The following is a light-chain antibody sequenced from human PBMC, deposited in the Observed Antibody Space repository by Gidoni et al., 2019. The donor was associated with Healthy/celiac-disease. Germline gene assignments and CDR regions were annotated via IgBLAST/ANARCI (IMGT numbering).Light chain of an antibody. V-gene: IGLV1-44*01. J-gene: IGLJ2*01. CDR1: SSNIGSNT. CDR3: AAWDDSLNVVV. CDR2: SNN. Sequence: QSVLTTPPSASGTPGQSVTISCYGSSSNIGSNTLHWYQQLPGTAPKLLLYSNNQQPSWVPDRFSGSQSGSSASLALSGLHSDDDAHYYCAAWDDSLNVVVFGVGTKLPVL.